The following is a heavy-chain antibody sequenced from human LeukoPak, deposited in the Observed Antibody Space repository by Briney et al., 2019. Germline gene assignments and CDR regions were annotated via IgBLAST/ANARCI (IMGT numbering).Heavy chain of an antibody. CDR2: IYHSGST. Sequence: SETLSLTCTVSGGSISSGGYYWSWIRQPPGKGLEWIVYIYHSGSTYYNPSLKSRVTISVDRSKNQFSLKLSSVTAADTAVYYCARPSGREDYWGQGTLVTVSS. CDR3: ARPSGREDY. V-gene: IGHV4-30-2*01. CDR1: GGSISSGGYY. D-gene: IGHD1-26*01. J-gene: IGHJ4*02.